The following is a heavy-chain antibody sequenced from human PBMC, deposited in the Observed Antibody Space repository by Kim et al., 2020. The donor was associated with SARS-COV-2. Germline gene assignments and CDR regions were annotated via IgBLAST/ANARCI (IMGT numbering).Heavy chain of an antibody. CDR1: GFTVSSNY. CDR2: IYSGGST. V-gene: IGHV3-66*01. J-gene: IGHJ4*02. D-gene: IGHD6-19*01. CDR3: ARVKGGSGWSNKNYFDY. Sequence: GGSLRLSCAASGFTVSSNYMSWVRQAPGKGLEWVSVIYSGGSTYYADSVKGRFTISRDNSKNTLYLQMNSLRAEDTAVYYCARVKGGSGWSNKNYFDYWGQGTLVTVSS.